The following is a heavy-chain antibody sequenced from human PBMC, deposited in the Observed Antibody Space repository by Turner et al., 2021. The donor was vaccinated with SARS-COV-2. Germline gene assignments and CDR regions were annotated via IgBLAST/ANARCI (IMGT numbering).Heavy chain of an antibody. Sequence: QLQLQESGPGLVKPSETLSLTCTVSGCSISSSSYYWGWIRQSPGKGLEWIGNIYYSGRSYYSPSLESRVTISVDTSKNQFSLRLSSVTAADTAVYYCASAFFYDSSGYYDYFDHWGQGTLVTVSS. CDR3: ASAFFYDSSGYYDYFDH. J-gene: IGHJ4*02. V-gene: IGHV4-39*01. CDR1: GCSISSSSYY. CDR2: IYYSGRS. D-gene: IGHD3-22*01.